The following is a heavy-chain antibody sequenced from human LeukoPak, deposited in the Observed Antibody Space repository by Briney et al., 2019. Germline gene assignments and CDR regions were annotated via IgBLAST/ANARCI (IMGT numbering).Heavy chain of an antibody. CDR1: GFTFAGYA. CDR2: ISDSGGTT. Sequence: GGSLRLSCAASGFTFAGYAMSWVRQAPGKGLEWVSGISDSGGTTYYADSVKGRFTISRDNSKSKLYLQINSLRAEDTSTYYCAREDPGPFDAFDTWGQGAKVTVSS. CDR3: AREDPGPFDAFDT. V-gene: IGHV3-23*01. J-gene: IGHJ3*02.